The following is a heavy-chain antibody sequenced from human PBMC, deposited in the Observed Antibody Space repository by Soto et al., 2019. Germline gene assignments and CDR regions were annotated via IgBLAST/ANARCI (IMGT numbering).Heavy chain of an antibody. J-gene: IGHJ4*02. CDR3: ARRWNYYLDF. CDR2: ISYDGSD. CDR1: GFPFREFG. V-gene: IGHV3-33*05. Sequence: QMQLVESGGGVVQPGRSLRLSCVASGFPFREFGMHWVRQAPGKGLEWVALISYDGSDYADSVKGRFTISRDDSRDTLFVHMDKLRPDDSGVYYCARRWNYYLDFWGQLTLVAVSS. D-gene: IGHD1-1*01.